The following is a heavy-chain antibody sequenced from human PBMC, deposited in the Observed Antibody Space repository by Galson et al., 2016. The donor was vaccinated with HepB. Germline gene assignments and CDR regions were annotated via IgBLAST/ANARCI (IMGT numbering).Heavy chain of an antibody. J-gene: IGHJ5*02. CDR3: ARVFPYDGNNELGWFDP. CDR1: GGSISSGGFY. Sequence: TLSLTCTVSGGSISSGGFYWSWIRHHPGKGLEWIGYIHYSGSTYYSPSLKSRVTMSVDASENQFSLKLRSVTAADTAVYYCARVFPYDGNNELGWFDPWGLGTLVTVSS. V-gene: IGHV4-31*03. CDR2: IHYSGST. D-gene: IGHD1/OR15-1a*01.